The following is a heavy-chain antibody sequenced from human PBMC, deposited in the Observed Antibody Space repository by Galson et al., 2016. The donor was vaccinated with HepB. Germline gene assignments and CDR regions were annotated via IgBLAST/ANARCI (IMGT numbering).Heavy chain of an antibody. CDR2: VSFDGNTR. J-gene: IGHJ4*02. V-gene: IGHV3-30*03. CDR1: GFTVSNNY. Sequence: SLRLSCAASGFTVSNNYMSWVRQAPGKGLEWVAVVSFDGNTRYYGDPVKGRFSFSRDNSKNTLFLQMDSLRSEDTAVYFCAREADYDVSTGYFSSGWPLDHWGQGTLVIVSS. D-gene: IGHD3-9*01. CDR3: AREADYDVSTGYFSSGWPLDH.